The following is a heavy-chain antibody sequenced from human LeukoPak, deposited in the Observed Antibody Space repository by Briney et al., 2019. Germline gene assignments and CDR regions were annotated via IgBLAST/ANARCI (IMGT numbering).Heavy chain of an antibody. CDR3: ARDGFPGIYAFDI. J-gene: IGHJ3*02. CDR1: GFTFSSYD. CDR2: IGTAGDT. V-gene: IGHV3-13*01. Sequence: PGGSLRLSCAASGFTFSSYDMHWVRQVTGKGLEWVSAIGTAGDTYYPGSVKGRFTISRESAKSSLYLQMNSLRAEDTAVYYCARDGFPGIYAFDIWGQGTMVTVSS. D-gene: IGHD3-10*01.